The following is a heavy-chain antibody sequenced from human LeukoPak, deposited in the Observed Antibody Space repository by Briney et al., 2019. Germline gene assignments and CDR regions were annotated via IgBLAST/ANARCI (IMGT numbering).Heavy chain of an antibody. Sequence: SVKVSCKASGGTFSSYAISWVRQAPGQGLEWMGGIIPTFGTANYAQKFQGRVTITADESTSTAYMELSSLRSEDTAVYYCARGAYSSSWYAGYFDYWGQGTLVTVSS. CDR3: ARGAYSSSWYAGYFDY. J-gene: IGHJ4*02. CDR2: IIPTFGTA. V-gene: IGHV1-69*13. D-gene: IGHD6-13*01. CDR1: GGTFSSYA.